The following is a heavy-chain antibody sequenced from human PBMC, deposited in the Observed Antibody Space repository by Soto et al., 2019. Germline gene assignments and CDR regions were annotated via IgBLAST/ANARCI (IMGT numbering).Heavy chain of an antibody. V-gene: IGHV4-31*03. D-gene: IGHD6-13*01. J-gene: IGHJ4*02. CDR2: IYYSGST. CDR1: GGSISSGGYY. CDR3: ASSSSWHIIDY. Sequence: SETLSLTCTVSGGSISSGGYYWSWIRQHPGKGLEWIGYIYYSGSTYYNPSLKSRVTISVDTSKNQFSLKLSSVTAADTAVYYCASSSSWHIIDYWGQGTLVTVSS.